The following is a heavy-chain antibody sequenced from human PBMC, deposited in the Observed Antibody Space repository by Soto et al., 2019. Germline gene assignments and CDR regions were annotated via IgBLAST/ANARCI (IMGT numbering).Heavy chain of an antibody. CDR1: GFTLSISA. CDR3: ARDRGSRVNEGDDLDV. CDR2: ISDSVDRT. V-gene: IGHV3-23*01. J-gene: IGHJ3*01. D-gene: IGHD2-21*02. Sequence: VVSLILSCSASGFTLSISAFNWVRQAPGNGLEWVSYISDSVDRTYYADSVKVRFTISIDRSKNTVSLKMDSLRAEDTAVYYCARDRGSRVNEGDDLDVWGQETQVTVSS.